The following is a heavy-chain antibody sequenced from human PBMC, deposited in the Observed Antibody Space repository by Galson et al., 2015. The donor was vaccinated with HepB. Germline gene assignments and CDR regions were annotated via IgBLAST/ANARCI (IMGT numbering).Heavy chain of an antibody. Sequence: SVKVSCKASGYTFTNYAMNWVRQAPGQGLEWMGWINTNTGNPTYAQGFTGRFVFSLDTSVNTAYLQISSLKAEDSAVYFCARDLSGSDYWGQGTLVTVSS. CDR3: ARDLSGSDY. D-gene: IGHD1-26*01. CDR1: GYTFTNYA. V-gene: IGHV7-4-1*02. CDR2: INTNTGNP. J-gene: IGHJ4*02.